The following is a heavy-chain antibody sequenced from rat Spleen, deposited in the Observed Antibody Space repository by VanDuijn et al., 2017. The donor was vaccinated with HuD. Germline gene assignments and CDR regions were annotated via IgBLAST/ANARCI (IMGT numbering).Heavy chain of an antibody. CDR3: ARVAGGYFDY. CDR1: GYSITNNY. V-gene: IGHV3-1*01. J-gene: IGHJ2*01. D-gene: IGHD1-4*01. CDR2: ISYSGST. Sequence: EVQLQESGPGLVKPSQSLSLTCSVTGYSITNNYWGWIRKFPGNKMEWMGYISYSGSTSYNPSLKSRISITRDTSKNQFFLQLNSVTTEDTATYYCARVAGGYFDYWGQGVLVTVSS.